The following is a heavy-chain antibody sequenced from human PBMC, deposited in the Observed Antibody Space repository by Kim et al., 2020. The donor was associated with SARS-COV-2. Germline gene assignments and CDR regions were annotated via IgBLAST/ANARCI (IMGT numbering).Heavy chain of an antibody. CDR3: VTINLPVAGTRMDV. D-gene: IGHD6-19*01. CDR2: INAGNGNT. Sequence: ASVKVSCKASGYTFTSYAMHWVRQAPGQRLEWMGWINAGNGNTKYSQKFQGRVTITRDTSASTAYMELSSLRSEDTAVYYCVTINLPVAGTRMDVWGQGTTVTVSS. V-gene: IGHV1-3*01. CDR1: GYTFTSYA. J-gene: IGHJ6*02.